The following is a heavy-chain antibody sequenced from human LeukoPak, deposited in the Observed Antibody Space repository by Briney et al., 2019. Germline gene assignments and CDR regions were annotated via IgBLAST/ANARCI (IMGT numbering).Heavy chain of an antibody. J-gene: IGHJ4*02. D-gene: IGHD3-22*01. CDR2: ISAYNGNT. V-gene: IGHV1-18*01. CDR1: GYTFTSYG. Sequence: GASVKVSCKASGYTFTSYGISWVRQAPGQGLEWMGWISAYNGNTNYAQKLQGRVTMTTDTSTSTAYMELRSLRSDDTAVYYCARAPTYDSSGYYYDYWGQGTLVTVSS. CDR3: ARAPTYDSSGYYYDY.